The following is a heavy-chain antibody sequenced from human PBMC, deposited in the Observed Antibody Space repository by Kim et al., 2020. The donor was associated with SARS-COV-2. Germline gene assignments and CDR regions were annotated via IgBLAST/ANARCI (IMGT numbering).Heavy chain of an antibody. Sequence: GGSLRLSCAASGFTFSNYAMSWVRQAPGKGLEWVAVISCDGSNKYYADSVKGRFTISRDNSKNTLYLQMNSLRAEDTAVYYCAKEDYFDVIYGMDVWGQGTTVTVSS. CDR2: ISCDGSNK. CDR3: AKEDYFDVIYGMDV. J-gene: IGHJ6*02. D-gene: IGHD3-22*01. CDR1: GFTFSNYA. V-gene: IGHV3-30*18.